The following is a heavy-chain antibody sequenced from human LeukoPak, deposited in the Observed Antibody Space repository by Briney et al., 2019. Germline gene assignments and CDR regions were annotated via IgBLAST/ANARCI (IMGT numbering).Heavy chain of an antibody. Sequence: GGSLRLSCAASGFTFSSYGMHWVRQAPGKGLEWVAVISYDGSNKYYADSVKGRFTISRDNSKNTLYLQMNSLRAEDTAVYYCANRYGDYPGYWGQGTLVTVSS. V-gene: IGHV3-30*18. D-gene: IGHD4-17*01. CDR1: GFTFSSYG. CDR3: ANRYGDYPGY. CDR2: ISYDGSNK. J-gene: IGHJ4*02.